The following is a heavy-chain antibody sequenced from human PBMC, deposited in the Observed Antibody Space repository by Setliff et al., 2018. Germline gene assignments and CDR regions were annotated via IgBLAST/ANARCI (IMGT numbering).Heavy chain of an antibody. D-gene: IGHD3-9*01. J-gene: IGHJ3*02. V-gene: IGHV1-46*01. CDR1: GYTLSRHY. CDR2: INPSGGRL. Sequence: GASVKVSCKATGYTLSRHYMHWARQAPGQGLEWMGIINPSGGRLSYAEKFQDRVTMTRDTSTNTVYMDLSSLRDDDTAVYYCAREVSTGENSGCDIWGQGTVVTVSS. CDR3: AREVSTGENSGCDI.